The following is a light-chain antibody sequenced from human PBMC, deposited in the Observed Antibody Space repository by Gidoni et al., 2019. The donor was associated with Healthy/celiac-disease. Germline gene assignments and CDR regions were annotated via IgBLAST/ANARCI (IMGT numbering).Light chain of an antibody. Sequence: EIVLTQSPATLSLSPGERATLSCRASQSVSSYLAWYQQNPGQAPRLLIYDASNRATGIPARFSGSGSGTDFTLTISSLEPEDFAVYYCQQRSRLTFGGGTKVEIK. CDR2: DAS. V-gene: IGKV3-11*01. CDR1: QSVSSY. J-gene: IGKJ4*01. CDR3: QQRSRLT.